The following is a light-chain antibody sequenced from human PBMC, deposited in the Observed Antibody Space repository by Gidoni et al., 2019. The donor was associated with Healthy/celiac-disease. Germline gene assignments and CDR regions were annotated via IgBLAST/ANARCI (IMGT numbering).Light chain of an antibody. Sequence: DIVMTQSPDSLAVSLGERATINCKSSQSVLYSSNKQNYLAWYQQKPGQPPKLLIYWASTRESGVPDRFSGSGSGTDFTLTISSLQAEDVAVYYCQQYYSTPYTFGQGTKLEIK. CDR1: QSVLYSSNKQNY. V-gene: IGKV4-1*01. CDR2: WAS. CDR3: QQYYSTPYT. J-gene: IGKJ2*01.